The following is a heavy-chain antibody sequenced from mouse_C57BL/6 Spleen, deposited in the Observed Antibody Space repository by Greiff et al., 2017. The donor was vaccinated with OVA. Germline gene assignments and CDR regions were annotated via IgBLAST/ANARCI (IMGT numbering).Heavy chain of an antibody. CDR2: INPNNGGT. CDR3: ARLGLPWYFDV. V-gene: IGHV1-26*01. D-gene: IGHD2-2*01. J-gene: IGHJ1*03. CDR1: GYTFTDYY. Sequence: EVQLQQSGPELVKPGASVKISCKASGYTFTDYYMNWVKQSHGKSLEWIGDINPNNGGTSYNQKFKGKATLTVDKSSSTAYMALRSLTSEDSAVYYCARLGLPWYFDVWGTGTTVTVSS.